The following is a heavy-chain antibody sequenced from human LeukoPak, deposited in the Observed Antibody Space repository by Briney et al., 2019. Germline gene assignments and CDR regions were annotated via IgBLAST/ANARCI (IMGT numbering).Heavy chain of an antibody. J-gene: IGHJ4*02. CDR2: IKEDGTEK. CDR1: GFTFSAYW. V-gene: IGHV3-7*01. D-gene: IGHD3-3*01. CDR3: ARGRWSGY. Sequence: GGTLRLSCAASGFTFSAYWMTWVRQAPGKGLEWVANIKEDGTEKNYVDSVKGRFTISRDNVKKSLYLEMNSLRVEDTAVYYCARGRWSGYWGQGTQVTVSS.